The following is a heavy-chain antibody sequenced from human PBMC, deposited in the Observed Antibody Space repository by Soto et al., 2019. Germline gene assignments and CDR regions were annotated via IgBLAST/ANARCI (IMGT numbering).Heavy chain of an antibody. CDR2: ISGSGGST. J-gene: IGHJ6*02. CDR3: AKDQDIVVVPAASDV. CDR1: GFTFSSYA. V-gene: IGHV3-23*01. Sequence: PGGSLRPSCAASGFTFSSYAMSWVRQAPGKGLEWVSAISGSGGSTYYADSVKGRFTISRDNSKNTLYLQMNSLRAEDTAVYYCAKDQDIVVVPAASDVWGQGTTVTVSS. D-gene: IGHD2-2*01.